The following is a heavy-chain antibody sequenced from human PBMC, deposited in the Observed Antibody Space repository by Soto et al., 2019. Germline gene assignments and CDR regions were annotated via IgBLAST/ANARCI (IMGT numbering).Heavy chain of an antibody. CDR2: ISSSSSTI. CDR3: ASSYALSAAANNY. V-gene: IGHV3-48*01. Sequence: PGGSLRLSCAASGFPFSSYNLKWVRQAPGKGLEWVSFISSSSSTIYYADSVEGRFTISRDNAKSSLYLQMNSLRAEDTAVYYCASSYALSAAANNYWGQGALVTVSS. D-gene: IGHD3-16*01. CDR1: GFPFSSYN. J-gene: IGHJ4*02.